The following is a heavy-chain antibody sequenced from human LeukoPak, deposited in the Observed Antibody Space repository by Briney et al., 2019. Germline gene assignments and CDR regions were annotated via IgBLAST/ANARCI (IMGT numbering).Heavy chain of an antibody. Sequence: SETLSLTCTVSGSSISSYYWSWLRQPPGKGLEWIGYIYYSGSTNYNPSLKSRVTISVDTSKNQFSLKLSSVNAADTAVYYCARGSEYYYDSSNFDYWGQGTLVTVSS. CDR2: IYYSGST. J-gene: IGHJ4*02. CDR3: ARGSEYYYDSSNFDY. D-gene: IGHD3-22*01. CDR1: GSSISSYY. V-gene: IGHV4-59*01.